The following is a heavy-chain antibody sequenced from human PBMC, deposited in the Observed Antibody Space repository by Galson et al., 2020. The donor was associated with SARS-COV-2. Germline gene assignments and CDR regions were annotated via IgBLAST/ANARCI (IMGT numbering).Heavy chain of an antibody. CDR1: GFTFSSYA. Sequence: GESLKISCAASGFTFSSYAMHWVRPAPGKGLEWVAVISYDGSNKYYADSVKGRFTISRDNSKNTLYLQMNSLRAEDTAVYYCARAPGSSLDYWGKGTLVTVSS. CDR2: ISYDGSNK. V-gene: IGHV3-30*04. J-gene: IGHJ4*02. D-gene: IGHD6-13*01. CDR3: ARAPGSSLDY.